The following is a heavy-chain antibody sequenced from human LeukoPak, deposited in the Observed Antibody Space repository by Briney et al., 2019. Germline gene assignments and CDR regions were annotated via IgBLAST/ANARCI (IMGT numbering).Heavy chain of an antibody. CDR3: ARLSQITVFGGGGAFDI. CDR1: GRSISSSSYY. V-gene: IGHV4-39*01. D-gene: IGHD3-3*01. J-gene: IGHJ3*02. CDR2: IYYSGST. Sequence: SETLSLTGTVSGRSISSSSYYWGWIRQPPGKGLEWIGSIYYSGSTYYNPSLKSRVTISVDTSKNQCSLKLSSVTAADTAVYYCARLSQITVFGGGGAFDIWGQGTMVTVSS.